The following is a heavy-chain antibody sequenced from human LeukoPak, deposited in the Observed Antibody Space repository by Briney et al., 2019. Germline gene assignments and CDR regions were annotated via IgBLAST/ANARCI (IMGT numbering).Heavy chain of an antibody. CDR1: ELTFSSFA. D-gene: IGHD3-3*01. V-gene: IGHV3-33*01. CDR2: IWYDGSNK. Sequence: GRSLRLSCAASELTFSSFAMHWVRQAPGKGLEWVAVIWYDGSNKYYADSVKGRFTISRDNSKNTLFLQMNSLRAEDTAVYYRARATYDGGYFDYWDQGILVTVSS. CDR3: ARATYDGGYFDY. J-gene: IGHJ4*02.